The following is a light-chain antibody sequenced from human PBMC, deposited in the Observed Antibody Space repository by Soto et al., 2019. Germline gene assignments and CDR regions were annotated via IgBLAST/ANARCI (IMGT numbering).Light chain of an antibody. CDR2: EVS. CDR1: SSDVGGYNF. Sequence: QSALTQPPSASGSPGQSVTISCTGTSSDVGGYNFVSWYQQHPGKAPKLLIYEVSERPPGVPDRFSGSKSGNTASLTVSGLQADDEDDYYCTAFAGTITFPYVFGTGTKLTVL. V-gene: IGLV2-8*01. J-gene: IGLJ1*01. CDR3: TAFAGTITFPYV.